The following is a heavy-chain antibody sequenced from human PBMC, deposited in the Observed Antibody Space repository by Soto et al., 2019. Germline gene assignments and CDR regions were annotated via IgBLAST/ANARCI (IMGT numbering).Heavy chain of an antibody. CDR3: ARVTKPSGYGAPLDY. CDR1: GGSISSGGYY. V-gene: IGHV4-31*03. Sequence: SETLSLTCTVSGGSISSGGYYWSWIRQHPGKGLEWIGYIYYSGSTYYNPSLKSRVTISVDTSKNQFSLKLSSVTAADTAVYYCARVTKPSGYGAPLDYWGQGTLVTVSS. CDR2: IYYSGST. J-gene: IGHJ4*02. D-gene: IGHD5-12*01.